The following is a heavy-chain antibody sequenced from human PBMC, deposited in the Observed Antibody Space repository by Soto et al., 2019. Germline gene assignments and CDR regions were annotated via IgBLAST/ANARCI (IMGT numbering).Heavy chain of an antibody. J-gene: IGHJ4*02. CDR1: GFTFSSYW. CDR3: ARDPREFTIFGVVDYFDY. V-gene: IGHV3-7*01. D-gene: IGHD3-3*01. Sequence: GGSLRLSCAASGFTFSSYWMSWVRQAPGKGLEWVANIKQDGSEKYYVDSVKGRFTISRDNAKNSLYLQMNSLRAEDTAVYYCARDPREFTIFGVVDYFDYWGQGTLVTVSS. CDR2: IKQDGSEK.